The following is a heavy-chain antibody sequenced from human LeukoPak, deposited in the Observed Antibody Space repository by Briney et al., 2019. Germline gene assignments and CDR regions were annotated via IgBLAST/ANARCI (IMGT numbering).Heavy chain of an antibody. D-gene: IGHD5-12*01. V-gene: IGHV3-30-3*01. J-gene: IGHJ4*02. CDR1: GFTFSSYA. Sequence: GRSLRLSCAASGFTFSSYAMHWVRQAPGKGLEWVAVISYDGSNKYYADSVKGRFTISRDNSKNTLYLQMNSLRAEDTAVYYCARDSSGYGILYYFDYWGQGTLVTVSS. CDR2: ISYDGSNK. CDR3: ARDSSGYGILYYFDY.